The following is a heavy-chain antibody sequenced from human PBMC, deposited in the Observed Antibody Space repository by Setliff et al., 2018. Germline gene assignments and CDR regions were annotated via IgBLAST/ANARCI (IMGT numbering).Heavy chain of an antibody. CDR1: GFTFSRYW. Sequence: GGSLRLSCAASGFTFSRYWMSWVRQAPGKGLEWVANIKQDGSAKYYVDSVKGRFTISRDNAKKSLYLQMNSLRAEDTAVYYCARNLQDYYDSSGYSFPAYFDYWGQGTLVTVSS. J-gene: IGHJ4*02. CDR2: IKQDGSAK. V-gene: IGHV3-7*03. D-gene: IGHD3-22*01. CDR3: ARNLQDYYDSSGYSFPAYFDY.